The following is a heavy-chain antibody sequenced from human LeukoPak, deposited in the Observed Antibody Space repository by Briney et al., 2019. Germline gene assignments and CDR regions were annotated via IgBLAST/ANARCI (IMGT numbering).Heavy chain of an antibody. J-gene: IGHJ5*02. Sequence: PGGSLRLSCAASGFTFDDYGMSWVRQAPGKGLEWVSGINWNGGSTGYADSVKGRFTISRDNAKNSLYLQMNSLRAEDTALYHCAREEVPAAMGSPYNWFDPWGQGTLVTVSS. V-gene: IGHV3-20*01. CDR3: AREEVPAAMGSPYNWFDP. D-gene: IGHD2-2*01. CDR2: INWNGGST. CDR1: GFTFDDYG.